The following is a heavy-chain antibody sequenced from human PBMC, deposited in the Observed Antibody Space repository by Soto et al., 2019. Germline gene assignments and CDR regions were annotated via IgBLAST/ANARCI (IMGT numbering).Heavy chain of an antibody. Sequence: QITLKESGPTLVKPTQTLTLTCTFSGFSLSTSGVGVGWIRQPPGKALEWLALIYWNDDKRYSPSLKSRLTITKDTSKNQVVLTMTNMDPVDTATYYCAHHIVVVPAAHHYFDYWGQGTLVTVSS. CDR1: GFSLSTSGVG. J-gene: IGHJ4*02. V-gene: IGHV2-5*01. CDR2: IYWNDDK. CDR3: AHHIVVVPAAHHYFDY. D-gene: IGHD2-2*01.